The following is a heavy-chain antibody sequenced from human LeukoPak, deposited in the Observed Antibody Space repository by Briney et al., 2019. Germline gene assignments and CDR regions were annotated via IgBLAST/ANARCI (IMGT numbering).Heavy chain of an antibody. V-gene: IGHV3-53*05. J-gene: IGHJ4*02. CDR1: GFTVSSNY. CDR3: AKIPVRFLEWSHFDY. Sequence: PGGSLRLSCAASGFTVSSNYMSWVRQAPGKGLEWVSVIYSGGSTYYADSVKGRFTISRDNSKNTLYLQMNSLRAEDTAVYYCAKIPVRFLEWSHFDYWGQGTLVTVSS. D-gene: IGHD3-3*01. CDR2: IYSGGST.